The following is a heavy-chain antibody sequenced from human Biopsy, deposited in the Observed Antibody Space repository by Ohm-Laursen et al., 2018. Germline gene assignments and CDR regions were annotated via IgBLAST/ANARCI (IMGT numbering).Heavy chain of an antibody. J-gene: IGHJ4*02. D-gene: IGHD2-15*01. CDR2: IIPILRTS. CDR1: TGTFDSYG. CDR3: AREAIGYQLPCDD. V-gene: IGHV1-69*04. Sequence: SVKVSCKTSTGTFDSYGVTWVRQAPGQGLEWMGRIIPILRTSTYAPKFQGRVTFTADKSSSTAYLELSSLTSEDTAMFYCAREAIGYQLPCDDWGQGTLVTVSS.